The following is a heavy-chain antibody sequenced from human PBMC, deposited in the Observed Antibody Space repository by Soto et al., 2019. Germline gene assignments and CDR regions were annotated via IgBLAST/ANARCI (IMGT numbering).Heavy chain of an antibody. D-gene: IGHD3-22*01. V-gene: IGHV3-11*01. CDR3: ARDVDYYERNGYFPRDGFDI. CDR1: GFTFSDYY. J-gene: IGHJ3*02. Sequence: QVQLVESGGDLVKPGGALRLSCAASGFTFSDYYMRWIRQAPGKGLEWISYISGNNNIIDYADSVKGRFTISRDNAKNSQYLQMNRLRAEVTAVYYCARDVDYYERNGYFPRDGFDIWGQGTMVTVSA. CDR2: ISGNNNII.